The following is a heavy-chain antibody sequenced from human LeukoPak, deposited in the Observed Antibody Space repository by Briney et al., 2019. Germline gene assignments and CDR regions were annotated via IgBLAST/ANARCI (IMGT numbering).Heavy chain of an antibody. D-gene: IGHD2-2*01. V-gene: IGHV4-30-2*01. CDR1: GGSISSGGYS. CDR2: IYHSGST. Sequence: SETLPLTCAVSGGSISSGGYSWSWIRQPPGKGLEWIGYIYHSGSTYYNPSLKSRVTISVDRSKNQFSLKLSSVTAADTAVYYCARATLDIVVVPAWFWFDPWGQGTLVTVSS. CDR3: ARATLDIVVVPAWFWFDP. J-gene: IGHJ5*02.